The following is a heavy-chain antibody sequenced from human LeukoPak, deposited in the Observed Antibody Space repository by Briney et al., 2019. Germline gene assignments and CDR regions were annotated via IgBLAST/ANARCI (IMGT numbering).Heavy chain of an antibody. CDR1: GGSFSGYY. Sequence: SETLSLTCAVYGGSFSGYYWSWIRQPPGKGLEWIGGINHSGSTNYNPSLKSRVTISVDTSKNQFSLKLSSVTAADTAVYYCARGDYGYDYYYYYGMDVWGQGTTVTVSS. D-gene: IGHD4-17*01. CDR2: INHSGST. V-gene: IGHV4-34*01. J-gene: IGHJ6*02. CDR3: ARGDYGYDYYYYYGMDV.